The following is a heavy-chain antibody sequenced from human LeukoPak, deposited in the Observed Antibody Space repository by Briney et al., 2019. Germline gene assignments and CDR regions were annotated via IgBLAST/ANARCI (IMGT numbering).Heavy chain of an antibody. J-gene: IGHJ3*02. CDR3: AKDMVYQLLVGDAFDI. CDR1: GFTFDDYA. Sequence: GRSLRLSCAASGFTFDDYAMHWVRQAPGKGLEWVSGISWNGGSIAYADSVKGRFTISRDNAKNSVYLQMNSLRAEDMALYYCAKDMVYQLLVGDAFDIWGQGTMVTVSS. V-gene: IGHV3-9*03. CDR2: ISWNGGSI. D-gene: IGHD2-2*01.